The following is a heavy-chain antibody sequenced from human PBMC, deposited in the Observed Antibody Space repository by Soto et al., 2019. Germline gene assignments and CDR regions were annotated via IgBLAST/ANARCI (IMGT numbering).Heavy chain of an antibody. D-gene: IGHD3-10*01. CDR1: GFSFSGST. CDR2: IRSKSYNSAT. V-gene: IGHV3-73*02. J-gene: IGHJ4*02. CDR3: TRQTNTGGSGRFSDFDY. Sequence: EVQLVESGGGLVQSGGSLKLSCAASGFSFSGSTMHWVRQASGKGLEWVARIRSKSYNSATSYAASVKGRFTISRDDSKNTAYLQMDSLKSEDTAMYYCTRQTNTGGSGRFSDFDYWGQGTLVTVSS.